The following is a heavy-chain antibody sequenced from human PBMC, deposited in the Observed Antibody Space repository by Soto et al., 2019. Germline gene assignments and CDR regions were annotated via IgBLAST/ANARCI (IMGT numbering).Heavy chain of an antibody. CDR2: INSDGSST. V-gene: IGHV3-74*01. J-gene: IGHJ6*02. CDR1: GFTFSSYL. CDR3: AKDSPGYYYYGMDV. Sequence: PGGSLILSCTSSGFTFSSYLMHLVRQAPGKGLVWASRINSDGSSTSYADSVKGRFTIPRDNSKNTLYLQMNSLRAEDTAVYYCAKDSPGYYYYGMDVWGQGTTVTVSS.